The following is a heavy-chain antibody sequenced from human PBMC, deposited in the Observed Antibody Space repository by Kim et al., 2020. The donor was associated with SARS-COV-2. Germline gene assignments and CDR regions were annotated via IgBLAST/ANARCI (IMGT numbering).Heavy chain of an antibody. D-gene: IGHD3-10*01. V-gene: IGHV3-23*01. CDR3: TKDGGSGKGAFDI. J-gene: IGHJ3*02. Sequence: HSMRGRFTVSRDNAKNTMYLQMSGLRAEDTATYYCTKDGGSGKGAFDIWGQGTMVTVSS.